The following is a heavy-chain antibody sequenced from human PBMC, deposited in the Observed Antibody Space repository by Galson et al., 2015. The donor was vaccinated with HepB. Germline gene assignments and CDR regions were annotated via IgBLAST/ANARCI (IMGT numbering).Heavy chain of an antibody. CDR2: ISAYNGNT. J-gene: IGHJ1*01. CDR3: ARDLRYYYDSSGYYYPSAEYFQH. D-gene: IGHD3-22*01. Sequence: TSYGISWVRQAPGQGLEWMGWISAYNGNTNYAQKLQGRVTMTTDASTSTAYMELRSLRSDDTAVYYCARDLRYYYDSSGYYYPSAEYFQHWGQGTLVTVSS. CDR1: TSYG. V-gene: IGHV1-18*04.